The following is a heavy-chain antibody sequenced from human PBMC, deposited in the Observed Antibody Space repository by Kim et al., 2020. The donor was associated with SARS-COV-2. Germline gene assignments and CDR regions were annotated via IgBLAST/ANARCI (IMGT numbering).Heavy chain of an antibody. V-gene: IGHV4-39*01. CDR3: ARLPMVRGPGMSNGMDV. D-gene: IGHD3-10*01. Sequence: SETLSLTCTVSGGSISSSSYYWGWIRQPPGKGLEWIGSIYYSGSTYYNPSLKSRVTISVDTSKNQFSLKLSSVTAADTAVYYCARLPMVRGPGMSNGMDVWGQGTTVTVSS. CDR2: IYYSGST. CDR1: GGSISSSSYY. J-gene: IGHJ6*02.